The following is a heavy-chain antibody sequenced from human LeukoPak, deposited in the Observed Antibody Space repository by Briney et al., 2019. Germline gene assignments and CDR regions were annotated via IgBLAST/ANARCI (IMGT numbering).Heavy chain of an antibody. Sequence: PGGSLRLSCAASGFTFSSYAMSWVRQAPGKGLEWVSGISHVGGSTYYADSVKGRFTISRDNSKNTLYLQMNSLRAEDTAVYYCVPSWDIVATNVLDYWGQGTLVTVSS. CDR3: VPSWDIVATNVLDY. CDR2: ISHVGGST. D-gene: IGHD5-12*01. CDR1: GFTFSSYA. J-gene: IGHJ4*02. V-gene: IGHV3-23*01.